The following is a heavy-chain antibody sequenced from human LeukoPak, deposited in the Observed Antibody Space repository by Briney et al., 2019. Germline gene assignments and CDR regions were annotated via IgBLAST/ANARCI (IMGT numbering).Heavy chain of an antibody. J-gene: IGHJ4*02. V-gene: IGHV1-2*06. D-gene: IGHD1-26*01. CDR2: INPSTGGT. CDR3: ARDRNLYRGSFAS. Sequence: ASVKVSCKASGYTFSGDYVHWVRQAPGQGLEWMGRINPSTGGTTYAQKFQGRVTMPRDTSVSTAYMELNRLTSDDTAVYFCARDRNLYRGSFASWGQGTLVTVSS. CDR1: GYTFSGDY.